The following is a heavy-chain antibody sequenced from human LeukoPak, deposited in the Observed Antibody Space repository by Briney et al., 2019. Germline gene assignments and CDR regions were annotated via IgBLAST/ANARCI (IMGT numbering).Heavy chain of an antibody. Sequence: GGSLRLSCAASGFTFSSYSMNWVRQAPGKGLEWVSSISSSSSYIYYADSVKGRFTISRDNAKNSLYLQMNSLRAEDTAVYYCAREIWNDAFDTWGQGTMVTVSS. CDR2: ISSSSSYI. CDR3: AREIWNDAFDT. CDR1: GFTFSSYS. J-gene: IGHJ3*02. V-gene: IGHV3-21*01. D-gene: IGHD1-1*01.